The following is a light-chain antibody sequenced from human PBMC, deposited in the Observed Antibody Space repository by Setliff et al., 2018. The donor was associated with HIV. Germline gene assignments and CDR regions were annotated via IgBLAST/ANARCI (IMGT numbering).Light chain of an antibody. J-gene: IGLJ1*01. CDR3: PSADSTGAYYV. Sequence: SSALTQPPTVSVSPGQTARITCSADALAKQYVYWYQQKPGQAPVLVIYKDTERPSGIPERFSGSSSGTTVTLTISGVQAEDEADFYCPSADSTGAYYVFGTGTKGTV. CDR1: ALAKQY. CDR2: KDT. V-gene: IGLV3-25*03.